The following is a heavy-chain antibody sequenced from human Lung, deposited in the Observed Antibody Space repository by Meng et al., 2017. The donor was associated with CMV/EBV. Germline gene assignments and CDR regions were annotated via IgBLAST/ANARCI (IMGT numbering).Heavy chain of an antibody. CDR1: GFTFSRYA. Sequence: SCAASGFTFSRYAFHWVRQAPGKGLEWVAVISFDGGTRYYADSVKGRFTISRDSSRNSLYLQLNSLRPEDTAVYYCARGYGSSSAFDYCGQGSLVTVS. V-gene: IGHV3-30*14. CDR3: ARGYGSSSAFDY. CDR2: ISFDGGTR. J-gene: IGHJ4*02. D-gene: IGHD6-6*01.